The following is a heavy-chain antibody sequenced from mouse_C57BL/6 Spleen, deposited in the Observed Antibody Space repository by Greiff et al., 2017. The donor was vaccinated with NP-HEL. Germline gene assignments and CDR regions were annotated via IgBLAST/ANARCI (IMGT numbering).Heavy chain of an antibody. CDR1: GFTFSSYA. CDR3: ARDGGYLYFDV. J-gene: IGHJ1*03. Sequence: DVMLVESGGGLVKPGGSLKLSCAASGFTFSSYAMSWVRQTPEKRLEWVATISDGGSYTYYPDNVKGRFTISRDNAKNNLYLQMSHLKSEDTAMYYCARDGGYLYFDVWGTGTTVTVSS. D-gene: IGHD2-2*01. CDR2: ISDGGSYT. V-gene: IGHV5-4*01.